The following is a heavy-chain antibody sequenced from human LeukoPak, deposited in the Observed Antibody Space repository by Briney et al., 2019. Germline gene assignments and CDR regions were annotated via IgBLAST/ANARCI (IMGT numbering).Heavy chain of an antibody. V-gene: IGHV4-59*12. D-gene: IGHD5-18*01. J-gene: IGHJ4*02. CDR3: ARGPVHRGYSYGYGFDY. CDR2: IYYSGST. Sequence: SETLSLTCTVSGGSISSYYWSWIRQPPGKGLEWIGYIYYSGSTNYNPSLKSRVTISGDTSKNQFSLKLSSVTAADTAVYYCARGPVHRGYSYGYGFDYWGQGTLVTVSS. CDR1: GGSISSYY.